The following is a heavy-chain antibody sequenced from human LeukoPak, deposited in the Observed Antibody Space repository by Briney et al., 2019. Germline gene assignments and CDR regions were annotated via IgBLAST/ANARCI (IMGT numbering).Heavy chain of an antibody. D-gene: IGHD3-10*01. CDR3: AKDGVGYYGSGSYHY. V-gene: IGHV3-23*01. CDR2: ISGSGGST. J-gene: IGHJ4*02. CDR1: GFTFSSYA. Sequence: GGSLRLSCAASGFTFSSYAMSWVRQAPGKGLEWVSAISGSGGSTYYADSVKGRFTISRDNSKNTLYLQMNSLRAEDTALYYCAKDGVGYYGSGSYHYWGQGTLVTVSS.